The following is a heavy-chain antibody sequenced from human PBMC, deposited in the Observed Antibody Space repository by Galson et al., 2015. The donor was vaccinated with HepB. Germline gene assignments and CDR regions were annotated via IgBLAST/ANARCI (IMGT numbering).Heavy chain of an antibody. D-gene: IGHD2-21*01. CDR3: AKVSLIYCGRGCFFDY. J-gene: IGHJ4*02. V-gene: IGHV3-30*18. CDR1: RFTFSTYG. Sequence: SLRLSCATSRFTFSTYGMHWVRQAPGKGLEWVAVTSSDGSSKFYADSVKGRFTISRDNSKNTLYLQMNSLKPEDTAVYYCAKVSLIYCGRGCFFDYWGQGTLVTVSS. CDR2: TSSDGSSK.